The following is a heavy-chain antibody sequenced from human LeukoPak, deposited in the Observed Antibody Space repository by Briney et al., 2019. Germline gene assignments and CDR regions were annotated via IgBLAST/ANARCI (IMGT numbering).Heavy chain of an antibody. V-gene: IGHV3-7*01. CDR2: IKQDGSEK. Sequence: GGSLRLSCAASGFTFSSYWMSWVRQAPGKGLEWVANIKQDGSEKYYVDSVKGPFTISRDNAKNSLYLQMNSLRAEDTAVYYCAIESRHYDILTGYYYWGQGTLVTVSS. J-gene: IGHJ4*02. D-gene: IGHD3-9*01. CDR1: GFTFSSYW. CDR3: AIESRHYDILTGYYY.